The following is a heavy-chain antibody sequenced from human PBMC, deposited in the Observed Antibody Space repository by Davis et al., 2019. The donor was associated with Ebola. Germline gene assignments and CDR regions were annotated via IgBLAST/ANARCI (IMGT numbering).Heavy chain of an antibody. Sequence: SETLSLTCTVSGGSISSYYWSWIRQPPGKGLEWIGYIYYSGSTNYNPSLKSRVTISVDTSKNQFSLKLSSVTAADTAVYYCARELEVAGREGYYYYYYGMDVWGQGTTVTVSS. V-gene: IGHV4-59*12. D-gene: IGHD6-19*01. CDR1: GGSISSYY. J-gene: IGHJ6*02. CDR3: ARELEVAGREGYYYYYYGMDV. CDR2: IYYSGST.